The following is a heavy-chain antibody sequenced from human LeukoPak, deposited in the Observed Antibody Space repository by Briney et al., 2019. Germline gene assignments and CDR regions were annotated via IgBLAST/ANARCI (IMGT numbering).Heavy chain of an antibody. CDR2: ISYDGSNK. CDR3: AKAGAAAGGGYYYYGMDV. J-gene: IGHJ6*02. D-gene: IGHD6-13*01. Sequence: GRSLRLSCAASGFTFSSYGMHWVRQAPGKGLEWVAVISYDGSNKYYADSVKGRFTISRDNSKNTLYLQMNSLRAEDTAAYYCAKAGAAAGGGYYYYGMDVWGQGTTVTVSS. CDR1: GFTFSSYG. V-gene: IGHV3-30*18.